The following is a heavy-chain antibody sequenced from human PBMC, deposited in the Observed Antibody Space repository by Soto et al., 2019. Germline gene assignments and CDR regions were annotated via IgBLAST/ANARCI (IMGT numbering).Heavy chain of an antibody. CDR3: AGVGRRVRGVVPFDY. V-gene: IGHV4-34*01. J-gene: IGHJ4*02. D-gene: IGHD3-10*01. CDR2: INHSGST. Sequence: QVQLQQWGAGLLKPSETLSLTCAVYGGSFSGYYWSWIRQPPGKGLEWIGEINHSGSTNYNPSLKSRVTISVDTSKNQFSLKLSSVTAADTAVYYCAGVGRRVRGVVPFDYWGQGTLVTVSS. CDR1: GGSFSGYY.